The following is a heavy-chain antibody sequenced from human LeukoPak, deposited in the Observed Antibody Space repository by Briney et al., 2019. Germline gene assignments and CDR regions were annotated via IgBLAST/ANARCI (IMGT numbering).Heavy chain of an antibody. CDR1: GYTFSNFG. D-gene: IGHD1-26*01. V-gene: IGHV1-18*01. J-gene: IGHJ4*02. CDR3: ARDGTSTDDY. CDR2: ISGNNDNP. Sequence: ASVKVSCKASGYTFSNFGISWVRQAPGQGLEWMGWISGNNDNPNYGQKFQGRLTVTTDSSTNTAYMELRNLRSDDTAVYYCARDGTSTDDYWGQGTLV.